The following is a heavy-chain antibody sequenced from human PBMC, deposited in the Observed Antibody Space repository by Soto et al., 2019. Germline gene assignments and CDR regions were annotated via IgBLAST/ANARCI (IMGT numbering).Heavy chain of an antibody. CDR3: ARNKGYCDSSSCYGMDV. V-gene: IGHV5-51*01. CDR2: IYPGDSDT. D-gene: IGHD2-15*01. Sequence: GESLKISCQGSGYSFTTYWIVWVRQMPGKGLEWMGAIYPGDSDTRYSPSFEGQVTISADKSISTAYLQWNSLKASDTAMYFCARNKGYCDSSSCYGMDVWGQGATVTVSS. CDR1: GYSFTTYW. J-gene: IGHJ6*02.